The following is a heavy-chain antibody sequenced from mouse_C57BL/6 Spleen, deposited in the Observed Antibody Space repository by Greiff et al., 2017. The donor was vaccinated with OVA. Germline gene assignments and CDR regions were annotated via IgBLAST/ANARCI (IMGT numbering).Heavy chain of an antibody. CDR2: IYPGDGDT. J-gene: IGHJ4*01. V-gene: IGHV1-82*01. CDR1: GYAFSSSW. Sequence: QVQLQQSGPELVKPGASVKISCKASGYAFSSSWMNWVKQRPGKGLEWIGRIYPGDGDTNYNGKFKGKATLTADKSSSTACMQLSSLTSEDSAVYFCAREDAMYYWGQATSVTVSS. CDR3: AREDAMYY.